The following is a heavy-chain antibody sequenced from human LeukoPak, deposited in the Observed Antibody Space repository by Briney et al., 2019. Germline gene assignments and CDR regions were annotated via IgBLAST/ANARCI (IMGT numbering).Heavy chain of an antibody. J-gene: IGHJ4*02. Sequence: GGSLRLSCAASGFTCSSYWMHWVRQAPGKGLVWVSRINSDGSSTSYADSVKGRFTISRDNAKNTLYLQMNSLRAEDTAVYYCVREYSYGPYFDYWGQGTLVTVSS. D-gene: IGHD5-18*01. V-gene: IGHV3-74*01. CDR1: GFTCSSYW. CDR2: INSDGSST. CDR3: VREYSYGPYFDY.